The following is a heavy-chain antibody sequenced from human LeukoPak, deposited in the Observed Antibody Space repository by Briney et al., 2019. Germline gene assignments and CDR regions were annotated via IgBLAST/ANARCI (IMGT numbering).Heavy chain of an antibody. J-gene: IGHJ4*02. D-gene: IGHD5-18*01. CDR1: GGSVSSGSSY. CDR2: IYYSGSI. Sequence: PSETLSLTCTVSGGSVSSGSSYWTWIRQPPGKGLEWIVYIYYSGSIKYNPSLKSRVTMSVDTSKNQFSLKLSSVTAADTAVYYCARGSWIQSSPAIFYFDYWGQGTLVTVSS. V-gene: IGHV4-61*01. CDR3: ARGSWIQSSPAIFYFDY.